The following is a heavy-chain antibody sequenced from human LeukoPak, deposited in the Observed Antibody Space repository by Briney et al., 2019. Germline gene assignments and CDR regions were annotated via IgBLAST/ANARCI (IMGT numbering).Heavy chain of an antibody. D-gene: IGHD3-22*01. Sequence: PGGSLRLSCAASGFTFSSYGIHWVRQAPGKGLEWVAIVWCDGKNKFYGDSVKGRFTISRDNSKNTLYLQMNSLRAEDTAVYYCAKGGQRNYYDSSGYPDYWGQGTLVTVSS. CDR3: AKGGQRNYYDSSGYPDY. CDR2: VWCDGKNK. J-gene: IGHJ4*02. CDR1: GFTFSSYG. V-gene: IGHV3-33*06.